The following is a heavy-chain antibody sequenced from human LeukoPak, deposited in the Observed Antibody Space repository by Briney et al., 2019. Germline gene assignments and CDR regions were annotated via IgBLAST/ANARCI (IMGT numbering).Heavy chain of an antibody. CDR3: ERDSGWPRPDYFDY. CDR2: IKQDGSEK. Sequence: GGSLRLSCAASGFTFSSYWMSWVRQAPGKGLEWVANIKQDGSEKYYVDSVKGRFTISRGNAKNSLYLQMNSLRAEDTAVYYCERDSGWPRPDYFDYWGQGTLVTVSS. V-gene: IGHV3-7*01. J-gene: IGHJ4*02. D-gene: IGHD2-15*01. CDR1: GFTFSSYW.